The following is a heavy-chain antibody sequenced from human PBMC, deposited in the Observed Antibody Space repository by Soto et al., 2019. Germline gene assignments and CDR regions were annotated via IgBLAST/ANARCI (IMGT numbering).Heavy chain of an antibody. D-gene: IGHD3-3*01. J-gene: IGHJ6*02. V-gene: IGHV5-10-1*01. Sequence: GESLKISCKGSGYSFTSYWISWVRQMPGKGLEWMGRIDPSDSYTNYSPSFQGHVTISADKSISTAYLQWSSLKASDTAMYYCARVSRYDFWSGYSYYYGMDVWGQGTTVTVSS. CDR1: GYSFTSYW. CDR3: ARVSRYDFWSGYSYYYGMDV. CDR2: IDPSDSYT.